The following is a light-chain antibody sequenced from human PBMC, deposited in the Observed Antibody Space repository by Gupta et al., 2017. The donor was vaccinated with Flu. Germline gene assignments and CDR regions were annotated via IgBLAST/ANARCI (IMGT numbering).Light chain of an antibody. V-gene: IGLV6-57*03. CDR2: EDN. Sequence: FTLTQPHSVSESPGKTVTISCTRSSGNIAGTNVQWFQQRPGSAPRPVIYEDNQGPSGVPDRFSCSIDRSSNAASLTVSGRQAEDEADYYCQSDDSNNHWVFGGGTKVTVL. J-gene: IGLJ3*02. CDR1: SGNIAGTN. CDR3: QSDDSNNHWV.